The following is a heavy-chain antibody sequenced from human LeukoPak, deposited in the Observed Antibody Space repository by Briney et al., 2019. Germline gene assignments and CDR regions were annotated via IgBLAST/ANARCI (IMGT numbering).Heavy chain of an antibody. CDR1: GGSISSGSYY. Sequence: SETLSLTCTVSGGSISSGSYYWGWFRQPPGKGLEWIGNMYYSGRTYYNPSLKSRVTISVDTSKNRFSLKLSSVTAADTAVCYCARDYIKTRWFDPWGQGTLVTVSS. J-gene: IGHJ5*02. CDR3: ARDYIKTRWFDP. D-gene: IGHD4-11*01. V-gene: IGHV4-39*02. CDR2: MYYSGRT.